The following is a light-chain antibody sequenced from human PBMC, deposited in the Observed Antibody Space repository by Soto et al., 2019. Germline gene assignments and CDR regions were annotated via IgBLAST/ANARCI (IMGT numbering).Light chain of an antibody. CDR3: QVWDRVSESYV. V-gene: IGLV3-21*02. Sequence: SYELPQPPSVSVAPGQTARITCGGFNIGNKSVHWYQQKPGQAPVLVVYDDSDRPSGIPERFSGSNSGNTATLTISRVEAGDEADYYCQVWDRVSESYVFGTGTKSPS. CDR2: DDS. J-gene: IGLJ1*01. CDR1: NIGNKS.